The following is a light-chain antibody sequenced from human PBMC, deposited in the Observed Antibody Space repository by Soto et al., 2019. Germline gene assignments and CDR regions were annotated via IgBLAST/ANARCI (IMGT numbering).Light chain of an antibody. V-gene: IGLV2-18*02. CDR3: SSYTSSSIYV. Sequence: QSALTQPPSVSWSPGQSVTISCTGTSSDVGSYNRVSWYQQPPGTAPKLMIYEVSNRPSGVPGRFSGSKSGNTASLTISGLQAEDEADYYCSSYTSSSIYVFGTGTKVTVL. CDR2: EVS. J-gene: IGLJ1*01. CDR1: SSDVGSYNR.